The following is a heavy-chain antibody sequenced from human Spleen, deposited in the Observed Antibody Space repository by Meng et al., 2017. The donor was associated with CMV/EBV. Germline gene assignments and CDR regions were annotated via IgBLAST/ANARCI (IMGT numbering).Heavy chain of an antibody. Sequence: ASVKVSCKASGYTFTSYGITWVRQALGQGLEWMGWIRAYNGDTNYAQKFQGRVTMTTDTSTNTAYMELKSLRSDDTAVYYCARDSALFDYWGQGTLVTVSS. V-gene: IGHV1-18*01. J-gene: IGHJ4*02. CDR1: GYTFTSYG. CDR3: ARDSALFDY. CDR2: IRAYNGDT.